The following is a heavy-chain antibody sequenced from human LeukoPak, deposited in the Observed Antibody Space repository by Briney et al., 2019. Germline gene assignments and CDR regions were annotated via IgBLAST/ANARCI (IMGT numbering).Heavy chain of an antibody. J-gene: IGHJ4*02. D-gene: IGHD2-15*01. V-gene: IGHV3-30-3*01. CDR1: GFTFNSYA. Sequence: GGSLRPSCAASGFTFNSYAVHWVRQAPGKGLEWVAVISYDGSINFYAASVKGRFTISRDNSKNTLYLQMNSLRADDTALYFCARDRRYCSGGSCYFDYFFDHWGQGTLVTVSS. CDR2: ISYDGSIN. CDR3: ARDRRYCSGGSCYFDYFFDH.